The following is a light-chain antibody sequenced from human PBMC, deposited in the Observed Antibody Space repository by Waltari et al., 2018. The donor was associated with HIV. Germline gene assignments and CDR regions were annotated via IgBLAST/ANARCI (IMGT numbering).Light chain of an antibody. J-gene: IGLJ1*01. V-gene: IGLV2-8*01. CDR2: EVS. CDR3: SSYAGSNNYV. Sequence: HSALTQPPSASGSPGQTVTISCTGTSSDVGGYNYVSWYQQHPGKAPQLIIYEVSKRPSGIPDRFSASKAGNTASLTVSGLQAEDEADYYCSSYAGSNNYVFGTGTKVTVL. CDR1: SSDVGGYNY.